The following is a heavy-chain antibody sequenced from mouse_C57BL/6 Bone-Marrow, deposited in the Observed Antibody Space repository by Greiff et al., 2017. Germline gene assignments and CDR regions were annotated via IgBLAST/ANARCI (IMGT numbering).Heavy chain of an antibody. CDR2: IYPRDGST. J-gene: IGHJ1*03. CDR1: GYTFTSYE. D-gene: IGHD1-1*01. V-gene: IGHV1-85*01. CDR3: SRDYVSSYWYFDV. Sequence: VQLQQSGPELVKPGASVKLSCKASGYTFTSYEINWVKQRPGQGLEWIGWIYPRDGSTKYNETFKGKATLTVDTSSSTAYMELNSLTSDDSAVYCCSRDYVSSYWYFDVWGTGTTVTVSS.